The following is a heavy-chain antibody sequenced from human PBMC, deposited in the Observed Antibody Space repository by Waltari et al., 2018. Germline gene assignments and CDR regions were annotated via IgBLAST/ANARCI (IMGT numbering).Heavy chain of an antibody. CDR1: GFTFSSYW. J-gene: IGHJ2*01. CDR3: ARGPYYYDSSGYYLNWYFDL. D-gene: IGHD3-22*01. Sequence: EVQLVESGGGLVQPGGSLRLSCAASGFTFSSYWMSWVRQAPGKGLEWVANIKQDGSEKYYVDSVKGRFTISRDNAKNSLYLQMNSLRAEDTAVYYCARGPYYYDSSGYYLNWYFDLWGRGTLVTVSS. V-gene: IGHV3-7*01. CDR2: IKQDGSEK.